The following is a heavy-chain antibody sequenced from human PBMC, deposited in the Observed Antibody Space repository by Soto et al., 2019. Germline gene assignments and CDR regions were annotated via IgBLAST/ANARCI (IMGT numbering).Heavy chain of an antibody. Sequence: PSETLSLTCTVSGGSISSSSYYWGWIRQPPGKGLEWIGSIYYSGSTYYNPSLKSRVTISVGTSKNQFSLKLSSVTAADTAVYYCWILVRRVVAHSKTPTTIDYWGKGTLATVP. D-gene: IGHD2-15*01. J-gene: IGHJ4*02. V-gene: IGHV4-39*01. CDR3: WILVRRVVAHSKTPTTIDY. CDR2: IYYSGST. CDR1: GGSISSSSYY.